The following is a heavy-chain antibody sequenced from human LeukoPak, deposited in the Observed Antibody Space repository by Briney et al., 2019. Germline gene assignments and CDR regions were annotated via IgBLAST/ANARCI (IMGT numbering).Heavy chain of an antibody. Sequence: PGGSLRLPCAASGFTFSSYWMSWVRQAPGKGLEWVANIKQDATEKYYVDSVKGRFTISRDNAKNSLYLQMNSLRAEDTAVYYCARGEYYDSGSRNPMDVWGQGTTVTVSS. J-gene: IGHJ6*02. D-gene: IGHD3-10*01. CDR1: GFTFSSYW. V-gene: IGHV3-7*01. CDR2: IKQDATEK. CDR3: ARGEYYDSGSRNPMDV.